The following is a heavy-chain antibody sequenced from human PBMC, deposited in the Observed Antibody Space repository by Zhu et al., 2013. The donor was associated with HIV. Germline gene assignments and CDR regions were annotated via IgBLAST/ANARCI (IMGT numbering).Heavy chain of an antibody. CDR3: ARDHQSSMARGVKFDY. J-gene: IGHJ4*02. CDR2: MNPYSGNS. Sequence: VQLVQSGAEVQKPGASVKVSCRASGYTFTTYDINWVRQATGQGLEWMGWMNPYSGNSGYAQNFQGRITMTRDTSITTAFLEVTSLTSDDTAVYYCARDHQSSMARGVKFDYWGQGTLVTVSS. V-gene: IGHV1-8*01. CDR1: GYTFTTYD. D-gene: IGHD3-10*01.